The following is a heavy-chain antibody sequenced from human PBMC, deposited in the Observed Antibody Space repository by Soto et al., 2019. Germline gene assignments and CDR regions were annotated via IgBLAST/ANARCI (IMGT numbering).Heavy chain of an antibody. V-gene: IGHV4-28*01. CDR1: GYSISSTNR. J-gene: IGHJ4*02. D-gene: IGHD1-26*01. CDR3: ARKVSGNYEFDY. Sequence: QVQLQESGPGLVKPSDTLSLTCAVSGYSISSTNRWGWMRQPPGKGLEWIGYIHYSGSTYYNPSLKSRVSMSVDTSKNQFSLKLSSVTAVDTAVYYCARKVSGNYEFDYWGQGTLVTVSS. CDR2: IHYSGST.